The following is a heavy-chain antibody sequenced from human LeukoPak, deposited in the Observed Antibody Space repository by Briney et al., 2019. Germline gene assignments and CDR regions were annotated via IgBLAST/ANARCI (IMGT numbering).Heavy chain of an antibody. CDR2: INPNTGGT. CDR1: GYTFTGYF. D-gene: IGHD6-13*01. V-gene: IGHV1-2*02. CDR3: ARVGGSWYLRLGS. J-gene: IGHJ4*02. Sequence: ASVKVSCTASGYTFTGYFMHWVRQAPGQGLEWMGWINPNTGGTNYAQKFQGRVTMTRDTSISTVYMELSSLRSDDTAMYYCARVGGSWYLRLGSWGQGTLATVSS.